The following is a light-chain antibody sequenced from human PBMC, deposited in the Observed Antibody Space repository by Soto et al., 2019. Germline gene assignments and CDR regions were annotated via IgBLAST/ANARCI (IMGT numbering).Light chain of an antibody. V-gene: IGLV1-40*01. J-gene: IGLJ3*02. CDR1: NSNIGAGYD. Sequence: QSVLTQPPSVSGAPGQRVTISCTGYNSNIGAGYDVHWYQQLPGTAPKLLIYGNSNRPSGVPDLFSASKSGTSASLAITGLQAEDQADYYCQSYDSSLSGWVFGGGTTLTVL. CDR2: GNS. CDR3: QSYDSSLSGWV.